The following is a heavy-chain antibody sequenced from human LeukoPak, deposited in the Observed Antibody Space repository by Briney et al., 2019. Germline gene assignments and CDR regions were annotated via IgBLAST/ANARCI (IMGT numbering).Heavy chain of an antibody. CDR2: INYNGDNK. J-gene: IGHJ4*02. CDR3: AKDGHCPGALCPTQIAVAGYNDN. Sequence: PGGSLRLSCAASGFTFSIYTMNWDRQAPGKGLEWVSIINYNGDNKYYADSVQGRFTISRDNSKNTVYLQMNSLRAEDTAIYYCAKDGHCPGALCPTQIAVAGYNDNWGQGTLVTVSS. V-gene: IGHV3-23*01. CDR1: GFTFSIYT. D-gene: IGHD6-19*01.